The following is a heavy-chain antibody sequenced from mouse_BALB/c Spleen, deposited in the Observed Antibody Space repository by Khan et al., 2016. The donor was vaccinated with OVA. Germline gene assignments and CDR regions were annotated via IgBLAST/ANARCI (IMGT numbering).Heavy chain of an antibody. Sequence: VQLQQSGPELVKPGASVKISCKTSGYTFTEYTMHWVRQSHGKSLEWIGGINPNNGDTTYNQQFKGKATLTVDKSSSTAYMELRSLTSADSAVFYCARWYFGSTWFAYWGQGTLVTVSA. CDR2: INPNNGDT. V-gene: IGHV1-18*01. D-gene: IGHD1-1*01. CDR3: ARWYFGSTWFAY. J-gene: IGHJ3*01. CDR1: GYTFTEYT.